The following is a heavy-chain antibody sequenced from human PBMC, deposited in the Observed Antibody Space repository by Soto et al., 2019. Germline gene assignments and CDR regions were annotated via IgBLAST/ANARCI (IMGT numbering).Heavy chain of an antibody. Sequence: GESLKISCKGSGYSFTIYWISWVRQMPEKGLEWMGRIDPSDSYTNYSPSFQGHVTISADKSISTAYLQWSSLKASDTAMYYCARHGTIYYYYYGMDVWGQGTTVTVSS. J-gene: IGHJ6*02. V-gene: IGHV5-10-1*01. CDR1: GYSFTIYW. CDR2: IDPSDSYT. CDR3: ARHGTIYYYYYGMDV.